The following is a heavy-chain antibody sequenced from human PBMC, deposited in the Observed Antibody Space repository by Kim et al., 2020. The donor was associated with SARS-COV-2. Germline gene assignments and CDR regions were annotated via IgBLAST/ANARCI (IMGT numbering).Heavy chain of an antibody. CDR3: ARQLAARPGYYYYMDV. D-gene: IGHD6-6*01. V-gene: IGHV5-51*01. J-gene: IGHJ6*03. CDR2: IYPGDSDT. Sequence: GESLKISCKGSGYSFTSYWIGWVRQMPGKGLEWMGIIYPGDSDTRYSPSFQGQVTISADKSISTAYLQWSSLKASDTAMYYCARQLAARPGYYYYMDVWGKGTTVTVSS. CDR1: GYSFTSYW.